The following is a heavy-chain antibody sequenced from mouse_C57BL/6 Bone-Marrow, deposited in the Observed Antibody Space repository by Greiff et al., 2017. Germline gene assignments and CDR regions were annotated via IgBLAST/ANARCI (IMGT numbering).Heavy chain of an antibody. CDR2: IYPGGGYT. CDR1: GYTFTNYW. Sequence: QVQLKESGAELVRPGTSVKMSCKASGYTFTNYWIGWAKQRPGHGLEWIGDIYPGGGYTNYNEKFKGKATLTADKSSSTAYMQFSSLTSEDSAIYYCARSPGCAYWGQGTLVTVSA. CDR3: ARSPGCAY. V-gene: IGHV1-63*01. J-gene: IGHJ3*01.